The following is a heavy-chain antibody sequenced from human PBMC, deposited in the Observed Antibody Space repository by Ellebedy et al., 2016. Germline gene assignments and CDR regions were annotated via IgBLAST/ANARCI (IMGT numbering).Heavy chain of an antibody. J-gene: IGHJ6*03. CDR3: AREVVPPRVRFGEDGKSYYMDV. D-gene: IGHD3-10*01. CDR2: IIPILGIA. CDR1: GGTFSSYA. V-gene: IGHV1-69*10. Sequence: ASVKVSCKASGGTFSSYAISWVRQAPGQGLEWMGGIIPILGIANYAQKFQGRVTITADKSTSTAYMELSSLRSEDTAVYYCAREVVPPRVRFGEDGKSYYMDVWGKGTTVTVSS.